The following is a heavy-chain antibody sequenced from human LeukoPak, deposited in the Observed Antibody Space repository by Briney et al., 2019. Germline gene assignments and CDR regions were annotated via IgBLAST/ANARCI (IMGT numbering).Heavy chain of an antibody. V-gene: IGHV4-39*07. J-gene: IGHJ4*02. Sequence: SETLSLTCTVSGGSISSGSYYWSWIRQPAGKGLEWIGSMYYSGSTYYNPSLKSRVTISINTSKNQFSLKLSSVTAADTAVYYRARAGGSGLIDYWGQGTLVTVSS. CDR3: ARAGGSGLIDY. CDR1: GGSISSGSYY. D-gene: IGHD6-19*01. CDR2: MYYSGST.